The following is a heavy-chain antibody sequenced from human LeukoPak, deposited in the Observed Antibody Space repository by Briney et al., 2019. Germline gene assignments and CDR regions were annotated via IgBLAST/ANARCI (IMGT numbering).Heavy chain of an antibody. CDR1: GYTFTSYG. J-gene: IGHJ5*02. CDR2: ISAYNGNT. D-gene: IGHD6-19*01. V-gene: IGHV1-18*01. CDR3: ARGGGLVPGTWFDP. Sequence: ASVKVSCKASGYTFTSYGISWVRQAPGQGLEWMGWISAYNGNTNYAQELQGRVSMTTDTSTSTAYLELRSLRSDDTAVYSCARGGGLVPGTWFDPWGQGTLVTVSS.